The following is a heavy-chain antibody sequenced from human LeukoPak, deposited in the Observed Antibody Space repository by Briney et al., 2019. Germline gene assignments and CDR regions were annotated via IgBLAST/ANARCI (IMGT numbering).Heavy chain of an antibody. Sequence: PGGSLRLSCEASGFDFSSYWMDWVRQAPGKGLEWVSILYAGGTTSYTDSVKGRFTISRDSSKNTLYLQMQSLRAEDTAVYYCARGFPPAHWGQGTLVTVSS. CDR2: LYAGGTT. CDR3: ARGFPPAH. D-gene: IGHD3-10*01. CDR1: GFDFSSYW. V-gene: IGHV3-53*01. J-gene: IGHJ4*02.